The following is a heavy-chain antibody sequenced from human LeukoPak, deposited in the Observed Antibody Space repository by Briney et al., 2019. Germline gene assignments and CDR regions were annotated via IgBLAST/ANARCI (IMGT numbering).Heavy chain of an antibody. D-gene: IGHD6-13*01. CDR1: GGTFSSYA. CDR2: IIPIFGTA. V-gene: IGHV1-69*06. CDR3: ARSRIAAAGTRSFGYYYYYMDV. Sequence: SVKVSCKASGGTFSSYAISWVRQAPGQGLEWMGGIIPIFGTANYAQKFQGRVTITADKSTSTAYMELSSLRSEDTAVYYCARSRIAAAGTRSFGYYYYYMDVWGKGTTVTVSS. J-gene: IGHJ6*03.